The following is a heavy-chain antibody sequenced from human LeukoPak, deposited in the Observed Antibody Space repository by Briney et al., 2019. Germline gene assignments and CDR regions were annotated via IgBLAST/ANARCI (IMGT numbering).Heavy chain of an antibody. CDR2: VYYSGST. Sequence: SETLSLTCSVSGDSFSSRSDFWGWIRQPPGKGLEWIGSVYYSGSTYYSPSLKSRVTVSVDTSKNQFSLKLSSVTAADTAVYYCARENNHLTWFDPWGQGTLVTVSS. D-gene: IGHD1-14*01. V-gene: IGHV4-39*01. CDR1: GDSFSSRSDF. J-gene: IGHJ5*02. CDR3: ARENNHLTWFDP.